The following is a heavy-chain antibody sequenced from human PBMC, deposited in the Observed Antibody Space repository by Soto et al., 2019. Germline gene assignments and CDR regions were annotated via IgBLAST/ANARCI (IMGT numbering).Heavy chain of an antibody. Sequence: QVQVVESGGDLVKPGGSLRLSCAASGFTFNDYYMNWIRQAPGKGLEWVSYISSSGSIIDYADSVKGRFTISRDSARNSFYLQMNSLRVEDTAVYYCAREPYSSSRVYGMDVWGQGTTVTVSS. D-gene: IGHD6-13*01. J-gene: IGHJ6*02. CDR2: ISSSGSII. V-gene: IGHV3-11*01. CDR3: AREPYSSSRVYGMDV. CDR1: GFTFNDYY.